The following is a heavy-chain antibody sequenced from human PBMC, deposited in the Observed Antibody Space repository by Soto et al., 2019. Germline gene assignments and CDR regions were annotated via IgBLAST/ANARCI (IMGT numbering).Heavy chain of an antibody. D-gene: IGHD3-16*01. CDR3: AKDLPTSTFGGVMDYGMDV. Sequence: GGSLRLSCAASGFTFSSYGMHWVRQAPGKGLEWVAVISYDGSNKYYADSVKGRFTISRDNSKNTLYLQMNSLRAEDTAVYYCAKDLPTSTFGGVMDYGMDVWGQGTTVTVSS. V-gene: IGHV3-30*18. CDR1: GFTFSSYG. J-gene: IGHJ6*02. CDR2: ISYDGSNK.